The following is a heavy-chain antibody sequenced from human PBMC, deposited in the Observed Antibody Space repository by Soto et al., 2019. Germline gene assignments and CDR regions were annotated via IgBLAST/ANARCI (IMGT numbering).Heavy chain of an antibody. D-gene: IGHD3-16*01. V-gene: IGHV1-18*01. Sequence: QVQLVQSGDEMKKPGASVRVSCKASGYIFVNYGIAWVRQAPGQGLEWMGWLSPYTGDTHSASKVQGRLTMTTDTSTSTADMDLGSLTSDDTAVYYCAMVDNYVTPTPQDVWGQGTTVTVSS. CDR3: AMVDNYVTPTPQDV. CDR1: GYIFVNYG. J-gene: IGHJ6*02. CDR2: LSPYTGDT.